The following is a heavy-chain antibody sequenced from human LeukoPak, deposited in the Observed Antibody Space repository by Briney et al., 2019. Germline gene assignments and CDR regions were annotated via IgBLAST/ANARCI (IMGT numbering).Heavy chain of an antibody. Sequence: SETLSLTCTVSGGSISSSSYYWGWIRQPPGKGLEWIGSIYYSGSTYYNPSLKSRVTISVDTSKNQFSLKLSSVTAADTAVYYCARLHAAGDYSIVSGVDYWGQGTLVTVSS. D-gene: IGHD4-11*01. V-gene: IGHV4-39*01. CDR3: ARLHAAGDYSIVSGVDY. J-gene: IGHJ4*02. CDR2: IYYSGST. CDR1: GGSISSSSYY.